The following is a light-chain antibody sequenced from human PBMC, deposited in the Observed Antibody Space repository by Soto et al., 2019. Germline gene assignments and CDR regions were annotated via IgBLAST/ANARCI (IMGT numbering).Light chain of an antibody. Sequence: TQSPATLSVSPGESATLSCRASQSVSSNLAWYQQKPGQAPRLLIYGVSTRATGIPARFSGSGSGTDFTLTISRLEPEDFAVYYCQQYGSSPLWTFGQGTKVDIK. J-gene: IGKJ1*01. CDR2: GVS. CDR3: QQYGSSPLWT. V-gene: IGKV3-20*01. CDR1: QSVSSN.